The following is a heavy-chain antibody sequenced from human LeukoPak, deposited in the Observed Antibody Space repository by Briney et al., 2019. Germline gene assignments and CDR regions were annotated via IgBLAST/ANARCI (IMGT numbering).Heavy chain of an antibody. CDR1: GFSFSSYG. J-gene: IGHJ4*02. D-gene: IGHD6-13*01. Sequence: GGSLRLSCAASGFSFSSYGMHWVRQAPGKGLEWMSFIRYDGNNQYYADSVKGRFTISRDNAKNTLYLQMSSLRSDDRAVYYCARGSSISAHPPCDYWGQGTLVTVSS. CDR3: ARGSSISAHPPCDY. CDR2: IRYDGNNQ. V-gene: IGHV3-30*02.